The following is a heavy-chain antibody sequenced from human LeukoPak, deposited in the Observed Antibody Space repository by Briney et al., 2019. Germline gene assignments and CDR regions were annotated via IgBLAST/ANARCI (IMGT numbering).Heavy chain of an antibody. CDR3: AKLTMIVAVMDAFDM. D-gene: IGHD3-22*01. V-gene: IGHV3-23*01. J-gene: IGHJ3*02. Sequence: GGSLRLSCAASGFTFSSYAMSWVRQAPGKGLEWVSFISDSGGSTYYADSVKGRFTISRDNYKNTLYLQMNSLRAEDTAVYYCAKLTMIVAVMDAFDMWGQGTMVTVSS. CDR1: GFTFSSYA. CDR2: ISDSGGST.